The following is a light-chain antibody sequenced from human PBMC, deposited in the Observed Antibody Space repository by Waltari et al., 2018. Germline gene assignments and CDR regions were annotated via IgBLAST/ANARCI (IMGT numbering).Light chain of an antibody. CDR2: KDN. CDR1: SSNIGRNY. CDR3: ATWDDSLSGYV. Sequence: QSVLTQPPSASGTPGQRVTISCSGTSSNIGRNYLFCFHQLPGTAPKVLIYKDNQRPSGVPDRFSGSKSGTSASLAISGLRSEDEADYYCATWDDSLSGYVFGSGTKVAVL. J-gene: IGLJ1*01. V-gene: IGLV1-47*01.